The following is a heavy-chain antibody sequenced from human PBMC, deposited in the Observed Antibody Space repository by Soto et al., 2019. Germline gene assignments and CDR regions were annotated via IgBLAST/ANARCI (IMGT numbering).Heavy chain of an antibody. Sequence: EVQLLESGGGLVQPGGSLRLSCAASGFTFSSFAMRWVRQAPGQGLEWVSSISYRVGSTYYYADSVKGRFTISRDNSKNTLYLQMNSLRADDTAVYYGAKVAVMRVDVMDVWGQGTTVTVS. CDR2: ISYRVGST. V-gene: IGHV3-23*01. D-gene: IGHD3-22*01. CDR3: AKVAVMRVDVMDV. CDR1: GFTFSSFA. J-gene: IGHJ6*02.